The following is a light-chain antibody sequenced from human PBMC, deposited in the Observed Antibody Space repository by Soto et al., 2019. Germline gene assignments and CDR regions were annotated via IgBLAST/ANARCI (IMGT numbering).Light chain of an antibody. CDR2: AAS. V-gene: IGKV1-39*01. CDR3: QQRYSTLPLT. Sequence: DIQMTHAPSSLSAPVDDRVTITCRASLSSSSYLNWYQQKPATATKLLIYAASSLQSRVPSRFSVSGAGTDFTLIISRLQPEDFSTYYCQQRYSTLPLTFGGGTKVEIK. CDR1: LSSSSY. J-gene: IGKJ4*01.